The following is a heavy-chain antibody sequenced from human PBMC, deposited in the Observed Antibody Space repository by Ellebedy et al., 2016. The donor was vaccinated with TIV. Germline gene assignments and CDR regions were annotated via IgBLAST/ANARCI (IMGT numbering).Heavy chain of an antibody. D-gene: IGHD1-26*01. J-gene: IGHJ5*02. CDR2: INVGGAT. V-gene: IGHV1-58*02. CDR3: AAERYSDGCCWFDP. Sequence: AASVKVSCKASGYTFTGYYMHWVRQARGQGLEWIGWINVGGATNYAQKFHERVTITRDMATSTAYLDLSSLRSEDTAVYYCAAERYSDGCCWFDPWGQGTLVTVSS. CDR1: GYTFTGYY.